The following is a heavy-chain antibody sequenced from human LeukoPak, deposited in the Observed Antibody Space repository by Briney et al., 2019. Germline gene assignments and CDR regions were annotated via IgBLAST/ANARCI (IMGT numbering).Heavy chain of an antibody. CDR2: INPSGGST. V-gene: IGHV1-46*01. CDR3: ARGYCSSTSCYYPHYYGMDV. J-gene: IGHJ6*02. Sequence: GASVKVSCKASGYTFTSYYMHWVRQAPGQGLGWMGIINPSGGSTSYAQKFQGRVTMTRDTSTSTVYMELSSLRSEDTAVYYCARGYCSSTSCYYPHYYGMDVWGQGTTVTVSS. CDR1: GYTFTSYY. D-gene: IGHD2-2*01.